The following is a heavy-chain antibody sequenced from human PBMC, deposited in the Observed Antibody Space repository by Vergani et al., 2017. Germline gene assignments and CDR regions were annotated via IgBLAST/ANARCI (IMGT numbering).Heavy chain of an antibody. CDR1: GYSFTSYW. V-gene: IGHV5-51*03. D-gene: IGHD2-15*01. CDR2: IYPGDSDT. Sequence: EVQLLESGGGLVQPGESLKISCKGSGYSFTSYWIGWVRQMPGKGLEWMGIIYPGDSDTRYSPSFQGQVTISADKSISTAYLQWSSLKASDTAMYYCARLSLYCSGGSCYKGGGGGDYWGQGTLVTVSS. CDR3: ARLSLYCSGGSCYKGGGGGDY. J-gene: IGHJ4*02.